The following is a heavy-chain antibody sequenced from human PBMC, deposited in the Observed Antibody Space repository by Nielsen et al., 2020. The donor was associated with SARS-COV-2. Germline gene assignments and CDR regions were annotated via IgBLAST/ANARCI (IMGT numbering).Heavy chain of an antibody. Sequence: SVKVSCKASGFTFTSSAVQWVRQARGQRLEWIGWIVVGSGNTNYAQKFQERVTITRDMSTSTAYMELSSLRSEDTAVYYCAADSGNSGWYGDAFDIWGQGTMVTVSS. D-gene: IGHD6-19*01. J-gene: IGHJ3*02. V-gene: IGHV1-58*01. CDR3: AADSGNSGWYGDAFDI. CDR2: IVVGSGNT. CDR1: GFTFTSSA.